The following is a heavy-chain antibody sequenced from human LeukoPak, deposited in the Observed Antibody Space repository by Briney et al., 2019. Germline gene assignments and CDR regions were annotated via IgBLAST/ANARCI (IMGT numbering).Heavy chain of an antibody. Sequence: GGSLRLSCAASGFTFSDYYMSWIRQAPGKGLEWVSYISSSGSTIYYADSVKGRFTISRDNAKNSLYLQMNSLRAEDTAVYYCARDLYPYGSGKDWFDPWGQGTLVTVSS. V-gene: IGHV3-11*01. CDR3: ARDLYPYGSGKDWFDP. CDR1: GFTFSDYY. D-gene: IGHD3-10*01. J-gene: IGHJ5*02. CDR2: ISSSGSTI.